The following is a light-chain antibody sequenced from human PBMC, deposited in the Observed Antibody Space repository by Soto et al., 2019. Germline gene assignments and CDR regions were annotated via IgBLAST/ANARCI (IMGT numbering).Light chain of an antibody. CDR2: NNN. CDR1: SSNIGDNP. CDR3: STWDDTLDAYV. V-gene: IGLV1-44*01. Sequence: QSVLPQPPSASAPPGQRGTISCSGGSSNIGDNPVNWYQHLPGAAPTLLIYNNNQRPSGVPDRFSGSKSGASASLAISGLRSEDEADYYCSTWDDTLDAYVFGTGTKLTV. J-gene: IGLJ1*01.